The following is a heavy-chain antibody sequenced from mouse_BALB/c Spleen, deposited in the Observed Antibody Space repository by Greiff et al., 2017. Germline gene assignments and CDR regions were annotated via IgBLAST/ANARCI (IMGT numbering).Heavy chain of an antibody. CDR1: GFTFTDYY. CDR2: IRNKANGYTT. V-gene: IGHV7-3*02. J-gene: IGHJ2*01. CDR3: ARYDGYQYFDY. Sequence: EVKVVESGGGLVQPGGSLRLSCATSGFTFTDYYMSWVRQPPGKALEWLGFIRNKANGYTTEYSASVKGRFTISRDNSQSILYLQMNTLRAEDSATYYCARYDGYQYFDYWGQGTTLTVSS. D-gene: IGHD2-3*01.